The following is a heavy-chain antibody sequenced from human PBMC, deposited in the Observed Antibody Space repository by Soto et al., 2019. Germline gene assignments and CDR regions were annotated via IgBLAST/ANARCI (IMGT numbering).Heavy chain of an antibody. D-gene: IGHD2-21*02. J-gene: IGHJ4*02. CDR3: AKGGGDWSHIDY. Sequence: PVGSLRLSCAASGFTFSNYGMHWVRQAPGKGLEWVAVISHDESKKYYADSVKGRFTISRDNSKNTLYLQMNSLRAEDTTVYYCAKGGGDWSHIDYWGQGTLVTVSS. CDR1: GFTFSNYG. CDR2: ISHDESKK. V-gene: IGHV3-30*18.